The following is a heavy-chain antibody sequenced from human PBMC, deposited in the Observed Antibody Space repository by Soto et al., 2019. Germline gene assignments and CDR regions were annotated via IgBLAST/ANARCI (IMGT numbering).Heavy chain of an antibody. CDR3: ATPVITGVATTA. CDR2: ISSSSSTI. Sequence: EVQLVESGGGLVQPGGSLRLSCEASGFTFSNYGINWVRQAPGKGLEWVSHISSSSSTIYYAESVKGRFSISSDNAKNSLYLQMSSLRGEDTAVYYCATPVITGVATTAWGQGTQVTVS. J-gene: IGHJ4*02. CDR1: GFTFSNYG. V-gene: IGHV3-48*01. D-gene: IGHD5-12*01.